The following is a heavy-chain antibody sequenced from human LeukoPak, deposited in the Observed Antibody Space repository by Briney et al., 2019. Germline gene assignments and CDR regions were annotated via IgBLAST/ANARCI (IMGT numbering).Heavy chain of an antibody. J-gene: IGHJ4*02. V-gene: IGHV3-23*01. Sequence: PGTSLRLSCRVSGFNFWLTGMSWVRQAPGKGLEWVAAIGGGGSDTKYTDSVVGRFAISRDLSTNTLYLQMNSLRAEDTAVYYCAKRFYYDANHFDYWGQGTLVTVSS. D-gene: IGHD3-22*01. CDR2: IGGGGSDT. CDR3: AKRFYYDANHFDY. CDR1: GFNFWLTG.